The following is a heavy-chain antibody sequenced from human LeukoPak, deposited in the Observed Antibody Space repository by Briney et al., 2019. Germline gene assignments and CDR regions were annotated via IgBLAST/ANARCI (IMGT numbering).Heavy chain of an antibody. CDR1: GFTFSDYY. CDR2: ISSSGSTI. CDR3: ARDYDNSGYYGLYYYYMDV. V-gene: IGHV3-11*01. Sequence: RGGSLRLSCAASGFTFSDYYMSWIRQAPGEGLECVSYISSSGSTIYYADSVKGRFTISMDNAKNSLYLQMNSLRAEDTAVYYCARDYDNSGYYGLYYYYMDVWGKGTGVTVSS. D-gene: IGHD3-22*01. J-gene: IGHJ6*03.